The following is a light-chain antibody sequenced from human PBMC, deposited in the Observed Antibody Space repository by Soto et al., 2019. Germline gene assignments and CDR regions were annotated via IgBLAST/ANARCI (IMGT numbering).Light chain of an antibody. J-gene: IGKJ5*01. CDR1: QSLSSSY. Sequence: SRAAMSDISGVSAALYCRASQSLSSSYFSWYQHKPGQGPRLLIYGAFTRATGIPDRFSGSGSWTDFTRTISRLEPDDFAVYYFQQHVTFTTFGQGTRLEIK. V-gene: IGKV3-20*01. CDR3: QQHVTFTT. CDR2: GAF.